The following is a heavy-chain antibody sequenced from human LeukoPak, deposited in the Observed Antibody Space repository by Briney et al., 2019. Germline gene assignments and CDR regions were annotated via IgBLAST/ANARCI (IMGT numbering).Heavy chain of an antibody. CDR1: GGSISSYY. D-gene: IGHD5-18*01. Sequence: SETLSLTCTVSGGSISSYYWSWIRQPPGKGLEWIGYIYYSGSTNYNPSLKSRVTISVDTSKNQFSLKLSSVTAADTAVYYCARDGGYSYGYFPLVFDYGGQGPLVTVSS. J-gene: IGHJ4*02. CDR3: ARDGGYSYGYFPLVFDY. CDR2: IYYSGST. V-gene: IGHV4-59*01.